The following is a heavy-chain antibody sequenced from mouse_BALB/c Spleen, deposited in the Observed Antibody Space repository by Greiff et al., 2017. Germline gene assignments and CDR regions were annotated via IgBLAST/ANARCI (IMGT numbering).Heavy chain of an antibody. D-gene: IGHD2-3*01. CDR1: GFSLTSYG. Sequence: VQLVESGPGLVQPSQSLSITCTVSGFSLTSYGVHWVRQSPGKGLEWLGVIWSGGSTDYNAAFISRLSISKDNSKSQVFFKMNSLQANDTAIYYCARNRGLLYVSFAYWGQGTLVTVSA. V-gene: IGHV2-2*02. CDR2: IWSGGST. J-gene: IGHJ3*01. CDR3: ARNRGLLYVSFAY.